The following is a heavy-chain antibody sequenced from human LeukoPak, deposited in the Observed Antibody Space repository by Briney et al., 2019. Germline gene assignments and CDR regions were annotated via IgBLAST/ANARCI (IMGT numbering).Heavy chain of an antibody. CDR2: INQDAREI. Sequence: GGSLRLSCAAAGFTFSRYWMNWYRQAPGKGREWVGNINQDAREINYVDSVRGRFTISRDNYKNTLYLQMNSLRAEDTAVYYCAKNVKSSGWYSDYWGEGTLVTVSS. CDR3: AKNVKSSGWYSDY. J-gene: IGHJ4*02. V-gene: IGHV3-7*03. D-gene: IGHD6-19*01. CDR1: GFTFSRYW.